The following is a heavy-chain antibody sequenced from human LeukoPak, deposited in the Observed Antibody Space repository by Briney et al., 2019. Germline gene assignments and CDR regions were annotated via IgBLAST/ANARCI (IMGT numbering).Heavy chain of an antibody. V-gene: IGHV4-31*03. CDR1: GGSISSGGNY. CDR2: IYYSGST. Sequence: SETLSLTCTVSGGSISSGGNYWSWIRQHPGKGLEWIGYIYYSGSTYYNPSLKSRVTISGDTSKNQFSLKLRSVTAADTAVYYCATSLRYYYERSADGENSWFDPWGQGTLVTVSS. D-gene: IGHD3-22*01. J-gene: IGHJ5*02. CDR3: ATSLRYYYERSADGENSWFDP.